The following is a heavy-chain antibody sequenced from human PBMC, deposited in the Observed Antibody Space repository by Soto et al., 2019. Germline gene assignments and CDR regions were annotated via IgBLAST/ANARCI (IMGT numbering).Heavy chain of an antibody. D-gene: IGHD7-27*01. V-gene: IGHV3-30-3*01. J-gene: IGHJ4*02. CDR3: ARDPKTSGGQHWAFNYFDS. Sequence: PGGSLRLSCAASGFTLSDYYMNWMRQAPGKGPEWVALISYDGTNKFYADSVKGRFTISRDNSKSTLYLQVDSLRPEDAAVYYCARDPKTSGGQHWAFNYFDSWGQGTLVTVSS. CDR1: GFTLSDYY. CDR2: ISYDGTNK.